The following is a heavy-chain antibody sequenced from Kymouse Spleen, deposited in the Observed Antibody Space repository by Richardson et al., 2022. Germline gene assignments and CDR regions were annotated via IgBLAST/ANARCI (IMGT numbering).Heavy chain of an antibody. CDR3: ARGYYDSSGYYCYFDY. V-gene: IGHV4-34*01. Sequence: QVQLQQWGAGLLKPSETLSLTCAVYGGSFSGYYWSWIRQPPGKGLEWIGEINHSGSTNYNPSLKSRVTISVDTSKNQFSLKLSSVTAADTAVYYCARGYYDSSGYYCYFDYWGQGTLVTVSS. J-gene: IGHJ4*02. D-gene: IGHD3-22*01. CDR2: INHSGST. CDR1: GGSFSGYY.